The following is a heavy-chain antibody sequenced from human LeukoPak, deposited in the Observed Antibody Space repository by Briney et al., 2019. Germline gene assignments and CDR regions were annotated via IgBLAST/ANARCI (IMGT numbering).Heavy chain of an antibody. CDR1: GFTVSSNY. J-gene: IGHJ3*02. D-gene: IGHD2-21*02. Sequence: PGGSLRLSCAASGFTVSSNYMHWVRQAPGKGLEWVSVIYSGGSIYHADSVKGRFTVSRDNSKNTLYFQMNSLRAEDTAVYYCARDGGDSAFDIWGQGTMVTVSS. V-gene: IGHV3-66*01. CDR2: IYSGGSI. CDR3: ARDGGDSAFDI.